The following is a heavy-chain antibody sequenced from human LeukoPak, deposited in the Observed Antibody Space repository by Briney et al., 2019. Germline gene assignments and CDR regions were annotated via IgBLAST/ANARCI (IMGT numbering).Heavy chain of an antibody. CDR2: ISAYNGNT. J-gene: IGHJ6*03. V-gene: IGHV1-18*01. Sequence: ASVKVSCKASGYTFTSYGISWVRQAPGQGLEWMGWISAYNGNTNYAQKLQGRVTMTTDTSTSTAYMELRSLRSDDTAVYYCARLVAPDYYYYYMDVWGKGTTVTVSS. D-gene: IGHD2-15*01. CDR3: ARLVAPDYYYYYMDV. CDR1: GYTFTSYG.